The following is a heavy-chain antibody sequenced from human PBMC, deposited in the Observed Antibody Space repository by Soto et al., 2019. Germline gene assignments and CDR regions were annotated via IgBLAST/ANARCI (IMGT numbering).Heavy chain of an antibody. Sequence: QPGGSLRLSCAASGFVFSDHYMDWVRQAPEKGLEWVGRTKHKRSQFATEYAASVKGRFTISRDDSRSSLYLQMNSLRIDDTAVYYCVCYISGTPIWGQGTLVTVSS. CDR3: VCYISGTPI. J-gene: IGHJ4*02. CDR1: GFVFSDHY. CDR2: TKHKRSQFAT. D-gene: IGHD3-22*01. V-gene: IGHV3-72*01.